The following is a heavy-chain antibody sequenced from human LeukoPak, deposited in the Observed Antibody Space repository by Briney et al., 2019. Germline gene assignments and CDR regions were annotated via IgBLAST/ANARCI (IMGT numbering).Heavy chain of an antibody. D-gene: IGHD5-18*01. CDR3: AKDLGWIPYYFDY. Sequence: PGGSLRLSCAASGFTFSSYATSWVRQAPRKGLEWVSAISGSGGSTYYADSVKGRFTISRDNSKNTLYLQMNSLRAEDTAVYYCAKDLGWIPYYFDYWGQGTLVTVSS. CDR2: ISGSGGST. CDR1: GFTFSSYA. J-gene: IGHJ4*02. V-gene: IGHV3-23*01.